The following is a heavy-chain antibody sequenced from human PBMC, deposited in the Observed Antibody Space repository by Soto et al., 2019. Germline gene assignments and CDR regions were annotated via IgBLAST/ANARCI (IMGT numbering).Heavy chain of an antibody. D-gene: IGHD3-10*01. CDR3: VRQGIGPLHGLVDV. V-gene: IGHV4-59*08. CDR1: SGPTSSHN. Sequence: QVQLQQSGPGLVKPSETLSLTCTVSSGPTSSHNWGWIRQPPGRGLEWIGYVYNTGGTSYNPTLRGRVTISADTSTKNISLTLSSVNAADTAVYYCVRQGIGPLHGLVDVWGQGTTVSVSS. J-gene: IGHJ6*02. CDR2: VYNTGGT.